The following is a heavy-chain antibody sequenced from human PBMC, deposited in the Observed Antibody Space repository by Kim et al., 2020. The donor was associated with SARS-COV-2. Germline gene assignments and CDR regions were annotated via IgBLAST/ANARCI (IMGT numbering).Heavy chain of an antibody. J-gene: IGHJ4*02. Sequence: GGSLRLSCAASGFTFSSYGMHWVRQAPGKGLEWVAVISYDGSNKYYADSVKGRFTISRDNSKNTLYLQMNSLRAEDTAVYYCAKDRGGVYDISGYYASLEYWGQGTLVTVSS. V-gene: IGHV3-30*18. CDR3: AKDRGGVYDISGYYASLEY. CDR1: GFTFSSYG. D-gene: IGHD3-22*01. CDR2: ISYDGSNK.